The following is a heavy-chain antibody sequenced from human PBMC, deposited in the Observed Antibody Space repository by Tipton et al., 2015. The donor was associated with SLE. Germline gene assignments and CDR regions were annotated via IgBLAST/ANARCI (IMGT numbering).Heavy chain of an antibody. CDR1: GFDFRSYG. V-gene: IGHV3-23*01. CDR2: ISGSSSFS. J-gene: IGHJ4*02. CDR3: AKYCGSADCSYFDF. Sequence: SLRLSCAASGFDFRSYGMAWVRQAPGKGLEWLSGISGSSSFSYNADSVQGRFTISRDNSRNTLYLQMNSLTVEDMAVYYCAKYCGSADCSYFDFWGQGTLVTVS. D-gene: IGHD2-2*01.